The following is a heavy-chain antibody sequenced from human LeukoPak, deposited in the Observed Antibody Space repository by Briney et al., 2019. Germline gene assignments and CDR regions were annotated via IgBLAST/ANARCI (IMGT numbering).Heavy chain of an antibody. D-gene: IGHD6-25*01. Sequence: SETLSLTCTVSGGSISSSSYYWGWIRQPPGKGLEWIGSIYYSGSTYYNPSLKSRVTISVDTSKIQFSLKLGSVTAADTAVYYFARQMRPNWFDPWGQGTLVTVSS. CDR1: GGSISSSSYY. CDR2: IYYSGST. CDR3: ARQMRPNWFDP. V-gene: IGHV4-39*01. J-gene: IGHJ5*02.